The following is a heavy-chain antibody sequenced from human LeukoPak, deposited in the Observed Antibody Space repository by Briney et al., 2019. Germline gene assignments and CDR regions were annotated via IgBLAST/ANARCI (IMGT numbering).Heavy chain of an antibody. CDR3: AREGVGDSSGYLF. V-gene: IGHV3-21*01. CDR1: GFTFSSYA. CDR2: ISSSSSYI. D-gene: IGHD3-22*01. J-gene: IGHJ4*02. Sequence: GGSLRLSCAASGFTFSSYAMSWVRQAPGKGLEWVSSISSSSSYIYYADSVKGRFTISRDNAKNLLYLQMNSLRDDDTALYYCAREGVGDSSGYLFWGQGTPVTVSS.